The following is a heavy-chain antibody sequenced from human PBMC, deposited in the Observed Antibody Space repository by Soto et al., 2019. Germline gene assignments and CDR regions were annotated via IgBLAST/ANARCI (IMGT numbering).Heavy chain of an antibody. CDR2: IIPIFGTA. CDR1: GGTFSSYA. D-gene: IGHD3-9*01. V-gene: IGHV1-69*13. J-gene: IGHJ6*02. CDR3: ARPPDYDILTGYYDKIYYYYGMDV. Sequence: SVKVSCKASGGTFSSYAISWVRQAPGQGLEWMGGIIPIFGTANYAQKFQGRVTITADESTSTAYMELSSLRSEDTAVYYCARPPDYDILTGYYDKIYYYYGMDVWGQGTTVTVSS.